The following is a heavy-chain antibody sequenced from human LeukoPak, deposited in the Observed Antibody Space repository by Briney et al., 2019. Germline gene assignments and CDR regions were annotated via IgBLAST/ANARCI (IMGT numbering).Heavy chain of an antibody. CDR2: IIPIFGTA. D-gene: IGHD3-10*01. V-gene: IGHV1-69*13. CDR1: GDTFSSYA. Sequence: GASVKVSCKASGDTFSSYAISWVRQAPGQGLEWMGGIIPIFGTANYAQKFQSRVTITADESTSTAYMELSSLRSEDTAVYYCALWFGERYYFDYWGQGTLVTVSS. CDR3: ALWFGERYYFDY. J-gene: IGHJ4*02.